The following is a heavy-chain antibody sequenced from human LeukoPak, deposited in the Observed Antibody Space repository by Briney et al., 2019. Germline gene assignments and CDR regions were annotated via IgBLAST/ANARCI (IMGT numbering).Heavy chain of an antibody. V-gene: IGHV3-23*01. CDR3: AKASSAGDSSSWNY. D-gene: IGHD6-13*01. J-gene: IGHJ4*02. CDR1: GFTFSSYG. Sequence: GGSLRLSCGASGFTFSSYGMSWVRQAPGKGLKWVSDISASGGSTYYADSVKGRFTISRDNSKKTLHLQMNSLRAEDTAIYYCAKASSAGDSSSWNYWGQGILVTVSS. CDR2: ISASGGST.